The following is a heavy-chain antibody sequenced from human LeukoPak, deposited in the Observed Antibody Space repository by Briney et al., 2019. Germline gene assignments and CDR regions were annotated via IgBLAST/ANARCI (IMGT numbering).Heavy chain of an antibody. CDR1: GFTFSSYS. Sequence: GGSLRLSCAASGFTFSSYSMNWVRQAPGKGLEWVANINQDGSDKYYVDSVKGRFSISRDNVKNTLYLQMNSLRAEDTAVYYCARDKDWILFDYWGQGTLVTVSS. D-gene: IGHD3/OR15-3a*01. CDR3: ARDKDWILFDY. J-gene: IGHJ4*02. V-gene: IGHV3-7*01. CDR2: INQDGSDK.